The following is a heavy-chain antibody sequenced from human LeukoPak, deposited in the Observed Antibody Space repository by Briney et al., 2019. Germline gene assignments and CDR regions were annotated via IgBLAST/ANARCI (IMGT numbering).Heavy chain of an antibody. J-gene: IGHJ4*02. Sequence: GGSLRLSCAASEFTFSRYGMHWVRQAPGKGLEWVAVISYDGSNKYYADSVKGRFTVSRDNSNNTLYLQMNSLRVEDTAVYFCARDGESYGSGDFDYWGQGTLVTVSS. D-gene: IGHD3-10*01. CDR3: ARDGESYGSGDFDY. CDR1: EFTFSRYG. CDR2: ISYDGSNK. V-gene: IGHV3-30-3*01.